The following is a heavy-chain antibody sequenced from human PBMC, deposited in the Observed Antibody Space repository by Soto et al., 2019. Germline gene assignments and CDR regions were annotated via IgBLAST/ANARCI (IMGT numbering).Heavy chain of an antibody. CDR3: AREIWRWYYFDY. Sequence: QVQLVQSAAEVKKPGSSVKVSCKASGGTFSSYAISWVRQAPGQGLEWMGGIIPIFGTAKYAQKFQGRVTITADESTSTAYMELSSLRSEDTAVYYCAREIWRWYYFDYWGQGTLVTVSS. CDR1: GGTFSSYA. J-gene: IGHJ4*02. CDR2: IIPIFGTA. V-gene: IGHV1-69*01. D-gene: IGHD3-3*01.